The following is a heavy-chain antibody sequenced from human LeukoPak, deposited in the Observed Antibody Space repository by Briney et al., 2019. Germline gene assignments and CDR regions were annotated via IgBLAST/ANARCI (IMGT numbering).Heavy chain of an antibody. CDR3: ARSPMVRGVTPTYYFDY. D-gene: IGHD3-10*01. CDR1: GFTVSSNY. Sequence: GGSLRLSCAASGFTVSSNYMSWVHQAPGKGLEWVSVIYSGGSTYYADSVKGRFTTSRDNSKNTLYLQMNSLRAEDTAVYYCARSPMVRGVTPTYYFDYWGQGTLVTVSS. J-gene: IGHJ4*02. V-gene: IGHV3-53*01. CDR2: IYSGGST.